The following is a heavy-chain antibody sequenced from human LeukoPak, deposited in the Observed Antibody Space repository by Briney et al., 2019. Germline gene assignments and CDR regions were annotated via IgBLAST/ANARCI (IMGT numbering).Heavy chain of an antibody. V-gene: IGHV4-59*01. CDR2: ISYSGTT. Sequence: SETLSLTCTVSGGSISSYYWSWIRQPPGKGLEWIGCISYSGTTNYNPSLKSRVTISIHTSKNQFSLKLSSVTAADTAVYYCARGGYGDYYYYYMDVWGKGTTVTVSS. J-gene: IGHJ6*03. CDR1: GGSISSYY. D-gene: IGHD4-17*01. CDR3: ARGGYGDYYYYYMDV.